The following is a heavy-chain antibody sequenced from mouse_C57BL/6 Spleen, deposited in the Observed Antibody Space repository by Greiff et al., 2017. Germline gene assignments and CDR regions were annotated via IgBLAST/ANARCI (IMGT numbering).Heavy chain of an antibody. J-gene: IGHJ3*01. CDR1: GFTFSDYG. Sequence: EVKLVESGGGLVKPGGSLKLSCAASGFTFSDYGMHWVRQAPEKGLEWVAYISSGSSTIYYADTVKGRFTISRDNATNTMFLQMSSLRSEDTAVYYCARGGVTTSWFAYWGQGTLVTVSA. V-gene: IGHV5-17*01. D-gene: IGHD2-2*01. CDR3: ARGGVTTSWFAY. CDR2: ISSGSSTI.